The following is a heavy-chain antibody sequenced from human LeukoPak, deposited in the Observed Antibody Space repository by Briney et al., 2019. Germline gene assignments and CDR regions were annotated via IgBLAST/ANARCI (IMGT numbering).Heavy chain of an antibody. CDR3: AKDREQLATEHFDY. D-gene: IGHD6-13*01. J-gene: IGHJ4*02. CDR2: ISGSGGST. V-gene: IGHV3-23*01. CDR1: GFTFSSYA. Sequence: GGSLGLSCAASGFTFSSYAMSWVRQAPGKGLEWVSAISGSGGSTYYADSVKGRFTISRDNSKNTLFLQMNSLRAEDTAVYYCAKDREQLATEHFDYWGQGTLVTVSS.